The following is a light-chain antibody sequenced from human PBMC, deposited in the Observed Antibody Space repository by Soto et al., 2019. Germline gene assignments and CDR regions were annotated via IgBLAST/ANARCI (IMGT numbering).Light chain of an antibody. Sequence: QSVLTQPASVSGSPGQSITISCTGTSSDVGGYNYVSWYQQHPGKAPKLMIYEVSNRPSGVSNRFSGSKSGNTASLTISGLQAEDEADYYCCSYAGSYIYVLFGGGTKLTVL. CDR1: SSDVGGYNY. V-gene: IGLV2-14*01. CDR3: CSYAGSYIYVL. CDR2: EVS. J-gene: IGLJ2*01.